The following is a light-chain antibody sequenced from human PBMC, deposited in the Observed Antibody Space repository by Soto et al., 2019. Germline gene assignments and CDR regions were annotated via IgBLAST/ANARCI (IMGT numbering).Light chain of an antibody. CDR3: QQSDSTPQT. CDR2: AAS. V-gene: IGKV1-39*01. Sequence: DIQMTQSPSSLSASVGDRVTISCRASQSISNYLNWYQKKPGTAPKLLIYAASSLQSGVPSRFSGSGSGTDFTLTISSLQIEDFATYFCQQSDSTPQTFGQGTKVEIK. CDR1: QSISNY. J-gene: IGKJ1*01.